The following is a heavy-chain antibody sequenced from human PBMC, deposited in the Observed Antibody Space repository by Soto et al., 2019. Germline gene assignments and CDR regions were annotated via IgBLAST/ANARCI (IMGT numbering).Heavy chain of an antibody. J-gene: IGHJ6*02. D-gene: IGHD3-10*01. CDR3: ARGALVWFGAHDYYGMDV. CDR1: GGYFSCYY. V-gene: IGHV4-34*01. CDR2: IYHSGGT. Sequence: SETLSLTWGVFGGYFSCYYWTWIRPPPGKGLEWIGEIYHSGGTNYHPSLKSRVTISVDTSNNHFSLKLSSVTAADTAVYYCARGALVWFGAHDYYGMDVWGQGTTVTVSS.